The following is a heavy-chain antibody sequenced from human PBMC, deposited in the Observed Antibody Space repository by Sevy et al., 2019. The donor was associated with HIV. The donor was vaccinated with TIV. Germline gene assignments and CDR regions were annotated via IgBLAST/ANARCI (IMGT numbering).Heavy chain of an antibody. CDR2: SNPNSGGT. J-gene: IGHJ4*02. CDR1: GYTVTGYY. V-gene: IGHV1-2*02. Sequence: ASVKVSCKASGYTVTGYYMHWVRQAPGQGLEWMGWSNPNSGGTNYAQKFQGRVTMTRDTSISTAYMELSRLRSDDTAVYYCTRDRIWFGELFFDYWGQGTLVTVSS. CDR3: TRDRIWFGELFFDY. D-gene: IGHD3-10*01.